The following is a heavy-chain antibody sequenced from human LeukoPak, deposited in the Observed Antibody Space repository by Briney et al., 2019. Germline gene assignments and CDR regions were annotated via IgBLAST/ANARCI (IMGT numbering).Heavy chain of an antibody. CDR2: INYSGST. D-gene: IGHD6-19*01. J-gene: IGHJ5*02. CDR1: GGSIRRYY. V-gene: IGHV4-59*08. Sequence: KPSETLSLTCTVYGGSIRRYYWSWIRQPPGKRLVWSGYINYSGSTNYNPSLNSRGTAAVDTSKIQYYLKLSSETAADTPVYYCASHEYSSGGPGFVPWGEGTLVTVSS. CDR3: ASHEYSSGGPGFVP.